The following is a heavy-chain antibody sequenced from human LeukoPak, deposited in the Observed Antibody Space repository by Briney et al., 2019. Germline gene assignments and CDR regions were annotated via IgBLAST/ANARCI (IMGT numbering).Heavy chain of an antibody. CDR1: GFTFSSYS. CDR2: ISSSSSYI. J-gene: IGHJ4*02. V-gene: IGHV3-21*01. Sequence: GGSLRLSCAASGFTFSSYSMNWVRQAPGKGLEWVSSISSSSSYICYADSVKGRFTISRDNAKNSLYLQMNSLRAEDTAVYYCARNGIAARRAFDYWGQGTLVTVSS. CDR3: ARNGIAARRAFDY. D-gene: IGHD6-6*01.